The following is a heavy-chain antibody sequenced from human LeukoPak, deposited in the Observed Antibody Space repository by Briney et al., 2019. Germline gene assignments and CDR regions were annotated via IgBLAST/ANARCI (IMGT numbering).Heavy chain of an antibody. CDR3: ARRRRSSTSWDY. J-gene: IGHJ4*02. CDR1: GYTFTGYY. CDR2: INPNSGGT. D-gene: IGHD2-2*01. Sequence: ASVKVSCKASGYTFTGYYVHWVRQAPGQGLEWMGWINPNSGGTNYAQKFQGRVTMTRDTSISTAYMELSRLRSDDTAVYYCARRRRSSTSWDYWGQGTLVTVSS. V-gene: IGHV1-2*02.